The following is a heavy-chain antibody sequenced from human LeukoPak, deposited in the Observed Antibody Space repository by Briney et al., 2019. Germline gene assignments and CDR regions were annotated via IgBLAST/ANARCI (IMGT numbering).Heavy chain of an antibody. J-gene: IGHJ5*02. CDR1: GYTFTSYG. CDR2: ISAYNGNT. V-gene: IGHV1-18*01. D-gene: IGHD3-3*01. CDR3: ARAVGRYYDFWSGYYPPDWFDP. Sequence: GASVKVSCKASGYTFTSYGISWVRQAPGQGLEWMGWISAYNGNTNYAQKLQGRVTMTTDTSTSTAYMELRSLRSDDTAVYYCARAVGRYYDFWSGYYPPDWFDPWGQGTLVTVSS.